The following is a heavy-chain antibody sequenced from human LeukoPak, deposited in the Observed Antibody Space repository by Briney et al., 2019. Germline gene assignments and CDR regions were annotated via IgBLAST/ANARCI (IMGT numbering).Heavy chain of an antibody. D-gene: IGHD3-22*01. CDR1: GFTFSNYV. J-gene: IGHJ4*02. CDR2: VSGSSGRGAT. V-gene: IGHV3-23*01. CDR3: AKEGLEEAKYYESSGYSL. Sequence: SGGSLRLSCSGSGFTFSNYVMSWVRQAPGKGLEWVSCVSGSSGRGATYYTDSVKGRFTISRDNSENTLYLQMNSLRAEDTAVYYCAKEGLEEAKYYESSGYSLWGQGNLVTVSS.